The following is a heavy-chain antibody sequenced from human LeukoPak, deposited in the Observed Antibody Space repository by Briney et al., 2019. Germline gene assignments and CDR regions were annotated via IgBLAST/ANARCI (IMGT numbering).Heavy chain of an antibody. CDR3: ARVNYYYYYGMDA. V-gene: IGHV3-7*04. J-gene: IGHJ6*02. CDR1: GFTFSSYG. CDR2: IKQDGSEK. Sequence: PGRSLRLSCAASGFTFSSYGMHWVRQAPGKGLEWVANIKQDGSEKYYVDSVEGRFTISRDNAKNSLYLQMNSLRVEDTALYYCARVNYYYYYGMDARGQGTTVTVSS.